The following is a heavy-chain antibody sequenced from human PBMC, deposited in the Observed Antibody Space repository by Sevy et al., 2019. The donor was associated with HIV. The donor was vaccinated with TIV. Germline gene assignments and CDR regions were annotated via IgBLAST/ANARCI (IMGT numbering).Heavy chain of an antibody. V-gene: IGHV3-49*04. Sequence: GGSLRLSCTGSGFNIADYYMTWVRQAPGKGLDWVGFIITKNHGGTPEYGASVKGRFTISRDDSKKTIYLQMHSLKTEDTGIYYCARHAREAWRGSGVYYNVTDGFDPWGQGTLVTV. D-gene: IGHD3-10*01. CDR2: IITKNHGGTP. J-gene: IGHJ5*02. CDR3: ARHAREAWRGSGVYYNVTDGFDP. CDR1: GFNIADYY.